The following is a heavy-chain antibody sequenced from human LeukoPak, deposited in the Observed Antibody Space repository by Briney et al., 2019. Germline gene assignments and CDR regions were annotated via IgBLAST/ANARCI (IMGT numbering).Heavy chain of an antibody. J-gene: IGHJ3*02. CDR3: AKDVEQQLVRVGAFDI. Sequence: PGGSLRLPCAASGFTFSSYAMSWVRQAPGKGLEWVSAISGSGGSTYYADSVKGRFTISRDNSKNTLYLQMNSLRAEDTAVYYCAKDVEQQLVRVGAFDIWGQGTMVTVSS. D-gene: IGHD6-13*01. V-gene: IGHV3-23*01. CDR1: GFTFSSYA. CDR2: ISGSGGST.